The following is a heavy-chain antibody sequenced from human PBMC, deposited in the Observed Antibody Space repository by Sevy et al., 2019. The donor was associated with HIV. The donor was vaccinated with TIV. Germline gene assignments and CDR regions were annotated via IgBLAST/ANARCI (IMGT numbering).Heavy chain of an antibody. CDR2: ISGNGGST. J-gene: IGHJ6*02. V-gene: IGHV3-64*04. Sequence: GGSLRLSCSASGFTFSSYPMHWVRQAPGKGLEYVSLISGNGGSTYYADSVKGRFTISRDNAKNSLYLQMNSLRAEDTAVYYCARGPVYYGPYYYYGMDVWGQGTTVTVSS. D-gene: IGHD3-10*01. CDR1: GFTFSSYP. CDR3: ARGPVYYGPYYYYGMDV.